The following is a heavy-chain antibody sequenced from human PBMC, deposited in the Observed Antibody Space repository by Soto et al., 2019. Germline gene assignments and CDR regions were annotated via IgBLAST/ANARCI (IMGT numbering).Heavy chain of an antibody. CDR2: IKTDGSST. J-gene: IGHJ4*02. V-gene: IGHV3-74*01. D-gene: IGHD5-18*01. Sequence: EVQLVESGGGLVQPGGSLRLSCAASGFSFSNYWIHWVRQAPGKGLVWVSRIKTDGSSTDYAASVKGRFTISRDNAKNTLYLQMNSLTAEDTAAYYCAKREGNTYGLFHWGQGTLVTVSS. CDR3: AKREGNTYGLFH. CDR1: GFSFSNYW.